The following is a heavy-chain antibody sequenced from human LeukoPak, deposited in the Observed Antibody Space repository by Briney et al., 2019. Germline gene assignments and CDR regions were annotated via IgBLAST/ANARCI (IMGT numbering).Heavy chain of an antibody. J-gene: IGHJ4*02. V-gene: IGHV3-23*01. CDR2: ISNNGGYT. Sequence: GRSLRLSCAASGFTFSSSAMSWVRQAPGKGLEWVSAISNNGGYTYYADSVQGRFTISRDNSKSKLCLQMNSLRAEDTAVYYCAKQLGYCSDGSCYFPYWGQGTLVTVSS. D-gene: IGHD2-15*01. CDR3: AKQLGYCSDGSCYFPY. CDR1: GFTFSSSA.